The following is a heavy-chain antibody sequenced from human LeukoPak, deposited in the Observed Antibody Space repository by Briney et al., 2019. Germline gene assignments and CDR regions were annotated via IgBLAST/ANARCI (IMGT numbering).Heavy chain of an antibody. CDR3: ARGKYYYDSSGPTPAGY. Sequence: ASVKVSCKASGYTFTGYYMHWVRQAPGQGLEWMGRINPNSGGTNYAQKFQGRVTMTRDTSISTAYMELSRLRSDDTAVYYCARGKYYYDSSGPTPAGYWGRGTLVTVSS. D-gene: IGHD3-22*01. J-gene: IGHJ4*02. CDR1: GYTFTGYY. CDR2: INPNSGGT. V-gene: IGHV1-2*06.